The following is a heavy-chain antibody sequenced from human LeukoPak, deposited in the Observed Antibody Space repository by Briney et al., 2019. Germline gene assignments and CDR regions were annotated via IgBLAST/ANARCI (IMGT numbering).Heavy chain of an antibody. J-gene: IGHJ4*02. CDR1: GFTFSSYT. CDR3: AKDIRGYSYGSFDY. V-gene: IGHV3-23*01. Sequence: PGGSLRLSCAASGFTFSSYTMNWVRQAPGKGLEWVSGISGRSDSTNYADSVKGRFTISRDNSKNTLYLQMNSLRAEDTAVYYCAKDIRGYSYGSFDYWGQGTLVTVSS. D-gene: IGHD5-18*01. CDR2: ISGRSDST.